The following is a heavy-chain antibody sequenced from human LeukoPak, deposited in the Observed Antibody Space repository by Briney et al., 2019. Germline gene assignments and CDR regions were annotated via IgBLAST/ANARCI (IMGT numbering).Heavy chain of an antibody. V-gene: IGHV3-21*01. CDR1: GFTFSRFT. CDR2: ISSSSSCI. D-gene: IGHD6-6*01. CDR3: ATDSPAARPY. J-gene: IGHJ4*02. Sequence: GGSLRLSCAASGFTFSRFTVNWVRQAPGKGLEWVSSISSSSSCIYYADSVKGRLTISRDNAKNSLYLQMNSLRAEDTAVYYCATDSPAARPYWGQGTLVTVSS.